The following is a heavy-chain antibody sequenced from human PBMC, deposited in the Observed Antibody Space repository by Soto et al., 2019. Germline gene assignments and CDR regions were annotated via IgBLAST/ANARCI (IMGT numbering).Heavy chain of an antibody. CDR2: ILYEGSNK. Sequence: LRLSCVASGFTFSNYAMHWVRQAPGKGLEWVAVILYEGSNKYYADSVKGRFTISRDNSKNTLYLQMNSLRVEDAALYYCARITSYDFDSWGQGTLVTVSS. CDR3: ARITSYDFDS. V-gene: IGHV3-30*01. J-gene: IGHJ4*02. CDR1: GFTFSNYA. D-gene: IGHD3-3*01.